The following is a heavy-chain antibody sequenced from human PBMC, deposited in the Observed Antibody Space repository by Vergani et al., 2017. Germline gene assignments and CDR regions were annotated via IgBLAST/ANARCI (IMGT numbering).Heavy chain of an antibody. CDR3: AKDWDYYEFWSGSPDY. V-gene: IGHV3-23*04. Sequence: EVQLVESGGGLVKPGGSLRLSCAASGFTFSSYSMNWVRQAPGKGLEWVSAISGSGGSTYYADSVKGRFTISRDNSKNTLYLQMTSLRAEDTAVYYCAKDWDYYEFWSGSPDYWGQGTLVTVSS. CDR1: GFTFSSYS. D-gene: IGHD3-3*01. CDR2: ISGSGGST. J-gene: IGHJ4*02.